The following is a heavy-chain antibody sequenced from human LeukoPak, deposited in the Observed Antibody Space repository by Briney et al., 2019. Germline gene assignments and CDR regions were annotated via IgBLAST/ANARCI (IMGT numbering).Heavy chain of an antibody. V-gene: IGHV3-21*01. CDR2: ISSGRTYI. D-gene: IGHD2-2*01. Sequence: TGGSLRLSCAASGFTFSNYDMNWVRQAPGKGLEWVSSISSGRTYINYADSVKGRFTISRDNAKNSLYLQMNSLRAEDTAVYYCARKPGYCTSTSCFVWGKGTTVTVSS. J-gene: IGHJ6*04. CDR3: ARKPGYCTSTSCFV. CDR1: GFTFSNYD.